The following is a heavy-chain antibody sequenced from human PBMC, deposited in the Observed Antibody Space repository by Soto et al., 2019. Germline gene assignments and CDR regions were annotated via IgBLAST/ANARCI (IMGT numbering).Heavy chain of an antibody. CDR1: GFTFRNNV. V-gene: IGHV3-23*01. CDR2: ITGSGRDT. D-gene: IGHD2-8*01. J-gene: IGHJ4*02. CDR3: AKNGLDNSPSAIDS. Sequence: GGSLRLSCAASGFTFRNNVLSWVRQAPGKGLDWVSGITGSGRDTYYADSVKGRFTISRDNSKNMVFLQMNSLRAEGTALYYCAKNGLDNSPSAIDSWGPGTLVTVSS.